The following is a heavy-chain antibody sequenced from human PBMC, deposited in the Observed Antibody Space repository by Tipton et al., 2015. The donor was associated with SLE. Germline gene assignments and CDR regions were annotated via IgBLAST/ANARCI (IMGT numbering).Heavy chain of an antibody. CDR1: GFTFSSYS. D-gene: IGHD3-22*01. V-gene: IGHV3-21*01. J-gene: IGHJ1*01. Sequence: QLVQSGGGLVKPGGSLRLSCAASGFTFSSYSMNWVRQAPGKGLEWVSSISSSSSYIYYADSVKGRFTISRDNSKNTLYLQMNSLRAEDTAVYYCAKDYYDSSSLLQHWGQGTLVTVSS. CDR2: ISSSSSYI. CDR3: AKDYYDSSSLLQH.